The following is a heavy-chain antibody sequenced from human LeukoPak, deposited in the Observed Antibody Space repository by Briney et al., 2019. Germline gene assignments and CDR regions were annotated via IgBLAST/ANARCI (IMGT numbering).Heavy chain of an antibody. D-gene: IGHD3-10*01. J-gene: IGHJ4*02. CDR2: ISGSGGST. CDR3: AKPAGSTFLPYDY. V-gene: IGHV3-23*01. Sequence: GGSLRLSCAAYGFTFSSYAMSWVRQAPGKGLEWVSAISGSGGSTYYADSVKGRFTISRDNSKKTLYLQMDSLRTEDTAVYYCAKPAGSTFLPYDYWGQGTLATVS. CDR1: GFTFSSYA.